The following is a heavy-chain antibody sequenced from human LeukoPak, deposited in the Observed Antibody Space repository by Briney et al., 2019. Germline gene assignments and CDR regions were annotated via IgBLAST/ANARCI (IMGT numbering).Heavy chain of an antibody. CDR3: VRGRLIYFDY. J-gene: IGHJ4*02. V-gene: IGHV1-46*01. Sequence: ASVKVSCKASGYTFTNYYMHWVRQAPGQGLEWMGVIDPSAGSTTYAQKFQGRVTMTRDTATNTVYMELRSLRSDDTAVYYCVRGRLIYFDYWGQGTLVTVSS. CDR1: GYTFTNYY. CDR2: IDPSAGST. D-gene: IGHD3-16*01.